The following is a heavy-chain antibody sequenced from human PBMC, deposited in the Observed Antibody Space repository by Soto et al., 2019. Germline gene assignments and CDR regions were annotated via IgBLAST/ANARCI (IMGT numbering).Heavy chain of an antibody. V-gene: IGHV1-69*01. Sequence: QVQLVQSGAEVKKPGSSVKVSCKASGGTFSSYAISWVRQAPGQGLEWMGGIIPIFGTANYAQKFQGRVTITADESTSTAYMELSSLRSEDTAVYYCARALTIFGVVTSNNWFDPWSQGTLVTVSS. CDR1: GGTFSSYA. D-gene: IGHD3-3*01. CDR2: IIPIFGTA. CDR3: ARALTIFGVVTSNNWFDP. J-gene: IGHJ5*02.